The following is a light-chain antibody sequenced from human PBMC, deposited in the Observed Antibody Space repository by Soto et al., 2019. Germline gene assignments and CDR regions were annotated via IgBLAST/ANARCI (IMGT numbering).Light chain of an antibody. Sequence: EIVMTQSPATLSVSPGERATLSCRASQSVSGNLAWYQQKPGQAPRLLIYGSSTRTTGIPARFSGSESGTEFTLTISSLQSEDFAVYYCQQYNNWPPTFGQGTKVEIK. CDR1: QSVSGN. J-gene: IGKJ1*01. CDR2: GSS. V-gene: IGKV3D-15*01. CDR3: QQYNNWPPT.